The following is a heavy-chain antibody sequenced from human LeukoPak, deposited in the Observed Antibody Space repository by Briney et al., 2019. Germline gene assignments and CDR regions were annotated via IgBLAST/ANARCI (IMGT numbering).Heavy chain of an antibody. Sequence: SETLSLTCAVSGGSISSGGYSWSWIRQPPGKGLEWIAYIYYSGTTYHNPSLKSRLTISVDTSSNQFSMMMRSVTAADTAVYYCASNGIGLGEFVYWGQGTLVTVSS. CDR3: ASNGIGLGEFVY. D-gene: IGHD3-16*01. CDR2: IYYSGTT. CDR1: GGSISSGGYS. V-gene: IGHV4-30-4*07. J-gene: IGHJ4*02.